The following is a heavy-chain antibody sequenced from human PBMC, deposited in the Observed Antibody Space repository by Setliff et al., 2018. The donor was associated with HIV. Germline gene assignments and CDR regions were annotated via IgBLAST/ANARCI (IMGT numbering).Heavy chain of an antibody. CDR1: GGSINSYY. CDR2: IYYSGGT. J-gene: IGHJ4*02. V-gene: IGHV4-59*01. Sequence: PSETLSLTCSVSGGSINSYYWSWIRQPPGKGLEWVGYIYYSGGTTYNPPLKSRVTISVDTSKNQFSLKLTSVTVADTAVYYCAGYTSGWYAPYWGQGTLVTVS. CDR3: AGYTSGWYAPY. D-gene: IGHD6-19*01.